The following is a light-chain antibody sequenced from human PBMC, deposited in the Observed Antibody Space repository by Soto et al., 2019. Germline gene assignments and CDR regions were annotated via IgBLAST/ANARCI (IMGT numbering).Light chain of an antibody. CDR2: GAS. Sequence: EIVMTQSPATLSVSPGERATLSCRASQSVSSNLAWYQQKPGQAPRLIIYGASTRATGIPARFSGSGSGTEFILTISSLQPEDFAVYDCQQYNNWPPYTFGQGTKLEIK. CDR1: QSVSSN. V-gene: IGKV3D-15*01. CDR3: QQYNNWPPYT. J-gene: IGKJ2*01.